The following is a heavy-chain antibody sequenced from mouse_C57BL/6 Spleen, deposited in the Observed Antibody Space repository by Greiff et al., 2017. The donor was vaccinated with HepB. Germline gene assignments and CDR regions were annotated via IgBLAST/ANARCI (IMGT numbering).Heavy chain of an antibody. CDR3: ARSLTGTFAY. D-gene: IGHD4-1*01. CDR1: GYAFTNYL. V-gene: IGHV1-54*01. Sequence: VKLLESGAELVRPGTSVKVSCKASGYAFTNYLIEWVKQRPGQGLEWIGVINPGSGGTNYNEKFKGKATLTADKSSSTAYMQLSSLTSEDSAVYFCARSLTGTFAYWGQGTLVTVSA. CDR2: INPGSGGT. J-gene: IGHJ3*01.